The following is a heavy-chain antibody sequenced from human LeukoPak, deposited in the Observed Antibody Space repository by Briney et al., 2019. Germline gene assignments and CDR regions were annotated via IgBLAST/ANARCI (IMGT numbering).Heavy chain of an antibody. J-gene: IGHJ4*02. V-gene: IGHV5-51*01. CDR2: IYPGDSDT. CDR3: ARGGRGYSYGSSYFDY. D-gene: IGHD5-18*01. CDR1: GYSFTSYW. Sequence: GESLKISCKGSGYSFTSYWIGWVRQMPGKGLEWMGIIYPGDSDTRYSPSFQGQVTISADKSISTAYLQWSSPKASDTAMYYCARGGRGYSYGSSYFDYWGQGTLVTVSS.